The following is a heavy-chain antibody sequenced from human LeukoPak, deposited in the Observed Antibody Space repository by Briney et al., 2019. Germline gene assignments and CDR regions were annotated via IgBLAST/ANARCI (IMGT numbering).Heavy chain of an antibody. CDR1: GGSFSGYH. V-gene: IGHV4-34*01. D-gene: IGHD5-18*01. Sequence: PSETLSLTCAVYGGSFSGYHWSWIRQPPGKGLEWIGEINHSGSTNYNPSLKSRVTISVDTSKNQFSLKLSSVTAADTAVYYCARGLRGYSSTRFRGAFDIWGQGTMVTVSS. CDR2: INHSGST. CDR3: ARGLRGYSSTRFRGAFDI. J-gene: IGHJ3*02.